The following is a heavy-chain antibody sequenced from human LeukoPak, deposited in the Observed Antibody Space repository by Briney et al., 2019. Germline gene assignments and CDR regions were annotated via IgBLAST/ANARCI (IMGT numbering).Heavy chain of an antibody. V-gene: IGHV3-21*01. CDR1: GFTFSSYS. CDR2: ISSSSSYI. D-gene: IGHD1-1*01. CDR3: ARDDDLVYYFDY. Sequence: GGSLRLSCTASGFTFSSYSMNWVRQAPGKGLEWVSSISSSSSYIYYADSVKGRFTISRDNAKNSLYLQMNSLRAEDTAVYYCARDDDLVYYFDYWGQGTLVTVSS. J-gene: IGHJ4*02.